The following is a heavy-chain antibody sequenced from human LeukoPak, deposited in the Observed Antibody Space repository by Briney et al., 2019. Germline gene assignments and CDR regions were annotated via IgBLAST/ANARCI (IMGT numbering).Heavy chain of an antibody. CDR1: GYTFTSYG. CDR2: MNPNSGNT. V-gene: IGHV1-8*01. Sequence: ASVTVSCKASGYTFTSYGINWARQATGQGLEWMGWMNPNSGNTGYAQKFQGRVTMTRNTSISTAYMELSSLRSEDTAVYYCARGHLMVRGVIIRGYWFDPWGQGTLVTVSS. J-gene: IGHJ5*02. CDR3: ARGHLMVRGVIIRGYWFDP. D-gene: IGHD3-10*01.